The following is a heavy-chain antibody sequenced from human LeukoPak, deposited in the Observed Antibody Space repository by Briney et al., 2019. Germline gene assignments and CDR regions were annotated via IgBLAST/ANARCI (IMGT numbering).Heavy chain of an antibody. CDR2: IYYSGST. Sequence: SETLSLTCTVSGDSINSDTYYWGWIRQPPGKGLEWIGSIYYSGSTYYNPSLKSRVTISVDTSRNQFSLKLRSVTAADTAVYYCAREHSGTSTGFDYWGQGTLVTVSS. J-gene: IGHJ4*02. CDR3: AREHSGTSTGFDY. V-gene: IGHV4-39*01. CDR1: GDSINSDTYY. D-gene: IGHD1-26*01.